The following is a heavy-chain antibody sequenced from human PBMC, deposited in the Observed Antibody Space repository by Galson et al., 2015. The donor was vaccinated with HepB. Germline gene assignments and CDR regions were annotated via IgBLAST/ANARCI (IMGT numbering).Heavy chain of an antibody. CDR3: ARDGTPLGY. J-gene: IGHJ4*02. V-gene: IGHV3-48*04. Sequence: SLRLSCAASGFTFSSYSLNWVRQAPGKGLEWVSYISTSSNTIYYADSVKGRFTISRDNAKNSLYLQMNSLRVEDTAVYYCARDGTPLGYWGQGTLVIVSS. CDR2: ISTSSNTI. CDR1: GFTFSSYS. D-gene: IGHD1-26*01.